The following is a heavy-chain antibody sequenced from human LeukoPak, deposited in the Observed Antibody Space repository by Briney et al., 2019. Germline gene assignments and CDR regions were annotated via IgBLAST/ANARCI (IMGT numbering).Heavy chain of an antibody. Sequence: GGSLRLSCAVSGFGVSSTYMTWVRQAPGKGPEWVSIIFSGGSAYSADSVKGRLSISRDDSTNTVYLQMSSLRVEDTAVYYCARCPRGAGAGSFDYWGQGTLVTVSS. V-gene: IGHV3-53*01. J-gene: IGHJ4*02. D-gene: IGHD6-13*01. CDR2: IFSGGSA. CDR1: GFGVSSTY. CDR3: ARCPRGAGAGSFDY.